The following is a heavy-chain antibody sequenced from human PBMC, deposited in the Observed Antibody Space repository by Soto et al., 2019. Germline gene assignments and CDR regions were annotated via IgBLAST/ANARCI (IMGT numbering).Heavy chain of an antibody. CDR1: GFTFSNYD. D-gene: IGHD3-22*01. Sequence: PGGSLRLSCAASGFTFSNYDMHWVRQAPGKGLEWVAVISYDGSNKYYADSVKGRLTISRDNSKNTLYLQMSSLRAEDTAVYYCAKDHLDRGTYYCDSGGDPPDDWGQGTLVTVSS. CDR3: AKDHLDRGTYYCDSGGDPPDD. V-gene: IGHV3-30*18. CDR2: ISYDGSNK. J-gene: IGHJ4*02.